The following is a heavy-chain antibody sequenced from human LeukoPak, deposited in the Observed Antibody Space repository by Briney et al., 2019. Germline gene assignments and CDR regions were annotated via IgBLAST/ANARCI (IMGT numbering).Heavy chain of an antibody. CDR3: ARTLYDSSGYYYSPWYFDL. CDR1: GGSISSSSYY. J-gene: IGHJ2*01. Sequence: SETLSLTCTVSGGSISSSSYYWGWIRQPPGKGLEWIGSIYYSGSTYYNPSLKSQVTISVDTSKNQFSLKLSSVTAADTAVYYCARTLYDSSGYYYSPWYFDLWGRGTLVTVSS. D-gene: IGHD3-22*01. CDR2: IYYSGST. V-gene: IGHV4-39*01.